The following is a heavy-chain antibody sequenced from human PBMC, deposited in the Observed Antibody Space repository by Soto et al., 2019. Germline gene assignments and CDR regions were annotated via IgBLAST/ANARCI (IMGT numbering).Heavy chain of an antibody. D-gene: IGHD5-12*01. V-gene: IGHV3-48*01. J-gene: IGHJ5*02. CDR2: ISSSSSTI. Sequence: GGSLRLSCAASGFTFSSYSMNWVRQAPGKGLEWVSYISSSSSTIYYADSVKGRFTISRDNAKNSLYLQMNSLRAEDTAVYYCAVSGRGYSGYGWFDPWGQGTLVTVSS. CDR1: GFTFSSYS. CDR3: AVSGRGYSGYGWFDP.